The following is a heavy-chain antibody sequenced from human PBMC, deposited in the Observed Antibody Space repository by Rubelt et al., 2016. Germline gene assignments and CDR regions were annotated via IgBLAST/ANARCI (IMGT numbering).Heavy chain of an antibody. D-gene: IGHD6-19*01. CDR3: ARDTSNTSGWNICCDY. CDR1: GGSITSHN. Sequence: QVLLQESGPGLVKPSETLSLTCTVSGGSITSHNWSWIRQPPGKGLEWIGYIYDSVSTNYNPSLKRRVSISVDPSKNQLSRKLSSVTAAGAAVYDCARDTSNTSGWNICCDYWGQGTLVTVSS. J-gene: IGHJ4*02. V-gene: IGHV4-59*11. CDR2: IYDSVST.